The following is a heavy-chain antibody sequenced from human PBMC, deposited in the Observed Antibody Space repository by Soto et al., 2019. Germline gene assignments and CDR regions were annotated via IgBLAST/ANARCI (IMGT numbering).Heavy chain of an antibody. J-gene: IGHJ5*02. CDR3: ARGQYSRFNWFDP. CDR1: GFTFSSYW. Sequence: GGSLRLSCAASGFTFSSYWMNWVRQAPGKGLEWVANIKQDGSEKYYVDSVKGRFTISRDNAKNSLYLQMNSLRAEDTAVYYCARGQYSRFNWFDPWGQGTLVTVSS. CDR2: IKQDGSEK. V-gene: IGHV3-7*01. D-gene: IGHD2-15*01.